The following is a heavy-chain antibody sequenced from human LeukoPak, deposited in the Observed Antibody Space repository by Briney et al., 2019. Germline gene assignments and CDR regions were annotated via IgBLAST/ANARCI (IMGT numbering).Heavy chain of an antibody. J-gene: IGHJ4*02. CDR3: ARASYYYDSSGYDY. Sequence: PSETLSLTCTVSGGSISSTSSYWGWIRQPPGKGLEWIATIYYSGSTYYNASLKSRITIAVDTSKSQFSLKLSSVTAADTAVYYCARASYYYDSSGYDYWGQGTLVTVSS. CDR2: IYYSGST. CDR1: GGSISSTSSY. D-gene: IGHD3-22*01. V-gene: IGHV4-39*01.